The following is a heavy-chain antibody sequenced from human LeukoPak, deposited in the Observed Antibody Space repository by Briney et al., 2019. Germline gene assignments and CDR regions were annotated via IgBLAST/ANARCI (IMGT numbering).Heavy chain of an antibody. CDR1: GGSISNYY. D-gene: IGHD1-26*01. V-gene: IGHV4-59*05. CDR2: IYYSGST. CDR3: ARQSGSYPIDY. Sequence: SETLSLTCTVSGGSISNYYWSWIRQPPGKGLEWIGSIYYSGSTYYNPSLKSRVTISVDTSKNQFSLKLSSVTAADTAVYYCARQSGSYPIDYWGQGTLVTVSS. J-gene: IGHJ4*02.